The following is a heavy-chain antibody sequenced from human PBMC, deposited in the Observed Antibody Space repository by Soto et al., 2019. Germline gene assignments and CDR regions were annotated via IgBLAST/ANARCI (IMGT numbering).Heavy chain of an antibody. CDR3: VRGGERNTATQLKRPFDS. D-gene: IGHD3-16*01. Sequence: SVKVSCKASGYTFTDYFMHWVRQAPGQGLEWMGWISPNNGDTSSAQKFQGRVTMTRDTSINTAYMELSRLRSDDMAVYYCVRGGERNTATQLKRPFDSWRQ. J-gene: IGHJ4*01. V-gene: IGHV1-2*02. CDR1: GYTFTDYF. CDR2: ISPNNGDT.